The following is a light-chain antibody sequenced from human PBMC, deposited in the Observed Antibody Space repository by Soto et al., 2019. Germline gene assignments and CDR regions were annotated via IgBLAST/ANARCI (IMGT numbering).Light chain of an antibody. CDR2: GAS. Sequence: EIVLTQSPGTLSLSPGERATLSCRASQSVTSSYSSWYQQKPGQAPRLLIYGASSRATGIPERFSGSGSGTDFTLTISRLEPEDFAVYYCQLYGSSPLYTFGQGTKLEIK. CDR1: QSVTSSY. J-gene: IGKJ2*01. V-gene: IGKV3-20*01. CDR3: QLYGSSPLYT.